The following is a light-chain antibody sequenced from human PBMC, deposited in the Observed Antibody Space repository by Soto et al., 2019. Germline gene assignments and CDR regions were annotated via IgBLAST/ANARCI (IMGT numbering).Light chain of an antibody. CDR2: DVS. V-gene: IGLV2-11*01. J-gene: IGLJ3*02. Sequence: QSVLTQPRSVSGSPGQSVTISCTGTSRDVGGYNYVSWYQQLPGKVPKLMIYDVSKRPSGVPNRFSGCRSANTASLTISGRRAEDEGDYYCQSFGTRLTGSRVFGGGTKLTVL. CDR1: SRDVGGYNY. CDR3: QSFGTRLTGSRV.